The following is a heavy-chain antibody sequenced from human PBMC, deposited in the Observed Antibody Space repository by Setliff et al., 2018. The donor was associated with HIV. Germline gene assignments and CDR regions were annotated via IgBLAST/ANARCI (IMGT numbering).Heavy chain of an antibody. Sequence: PGGSLRLSCAASGLTFNRYGLNWVRQAPGKGLEWISYISSSGSTMYYADSVKGRFTISADTSKNTLYLQMTRLSAEDTAVYYCARDLDPYFAMAVWGQGTTVTVSS. CDR1: GLTFNRYG. J-gene: IGHJ6*02. CDR2: ISSSGSTM. V-gene: IGHV3-48*01. CDR3: ARDLDPYFAMAV.